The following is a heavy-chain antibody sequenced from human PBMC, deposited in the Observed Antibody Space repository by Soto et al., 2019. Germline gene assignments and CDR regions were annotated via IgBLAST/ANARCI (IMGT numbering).Heavy chain of an antibody. CDR2: IYYSGTT. CDR3: ARESFRDCSGGSCYKYYFDY. CDR1: GYSISSSNW. Sequence: SETLSLTCAVSGYSISSSNWWGWIRQPPGKGLEWIGYIYYSGTTYYNPSLKSRVTMSVDTSKNQFSLKLSSVTAADTAVYYCARESFRDCSGGSCYKYYFDYWGQGTLVTVSS. J-gene: IGHJ4*02. D-gene: IGHD2-15*01. V-gene: IGHV4-28*03.